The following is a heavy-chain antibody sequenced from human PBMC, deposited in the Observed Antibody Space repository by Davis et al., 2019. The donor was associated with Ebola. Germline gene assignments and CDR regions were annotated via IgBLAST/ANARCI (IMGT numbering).Heavy chain of an antibody. CDR1: GFTFSNYW. CDR2: INQDGSQQ. J-gene: IGHJ4*02. D-gene: IGHD6-19*01. CDR3: ARDMISGWKFDY. V-gene: IGHV3-7*01. Sequence: GESLKISCAASGFTFSNYWMSWVRQAPGRGLEWVANINQDGSQQYFVDSVKGRFTISRDNAKTSLYLQMSSLRAEDTAVYYCARDMISGWKFDYWGQGTLVTVSS.